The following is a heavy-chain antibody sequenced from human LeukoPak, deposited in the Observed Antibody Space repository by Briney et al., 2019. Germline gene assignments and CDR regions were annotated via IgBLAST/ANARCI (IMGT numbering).Heavy chain of an antibody. CDR3: ARHLRYCSSTTCSGARDFDY. CDR1: GGSISSRCYY. Sequence: PSETLSLTCTVSGGSISSRCYYWGWIRQPPGKGLEGIGTIYYSGSTYYHPSLKTRDTISVDTSNNQFSLQLSSVTAAHTAVYYCARHLRYCSSTTCSGARDFDYWGQGTLIPV. CDR2: IYYSGST. D-gene: IGHD2-2*01. V-gene: IGHV4-39*01. J-gene: IGHJ4*02.